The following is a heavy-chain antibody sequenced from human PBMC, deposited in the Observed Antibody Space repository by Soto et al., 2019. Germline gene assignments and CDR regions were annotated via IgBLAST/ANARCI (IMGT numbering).Heavy chain of an antibody. CDR2: IYHSGST. D-gene: IGHD6-19*01. CDR3: AGRSSDWYVHYYMDV. Sequence: QVQLQESGPGLVKPSGTLSLTCAVSSGSISSSNWWSWVRQPPGKGLEWIGEIYHSGSTNYNPSLKIRVTISVDKSKNQFSLKLSSVTAAHTAVYYCAGRSSDWYVHYYMDVWGKGTTVTVSS. J-gene: IGHJ6*03. V-gene: IGHV4-4*02. CDR1: SGSISSSNW.